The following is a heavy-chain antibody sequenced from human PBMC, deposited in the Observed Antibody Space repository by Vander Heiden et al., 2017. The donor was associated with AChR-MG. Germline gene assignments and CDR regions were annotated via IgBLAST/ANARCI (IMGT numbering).Heavy chain of an antibody. D-gene: IGHD5-18*01. CDR2: IYSGGST. V-gene: IGHV3-53*01. CDR1: GFTLSRNY. Sequence: EVQLVESGGGVTEPGGSLRRSCAASGFTLSRNYMSWVRQAPGKGLEWVSVIYSGGSTYYADSVKGRFTISRDNSKNTLYLQMNSLRAEDTAVYYCARDPTAMAQGGSDYWGQGTLVTVSS. CDR3: ARDPTAMAQGGSDY. J-gene: IGHJ4*02.